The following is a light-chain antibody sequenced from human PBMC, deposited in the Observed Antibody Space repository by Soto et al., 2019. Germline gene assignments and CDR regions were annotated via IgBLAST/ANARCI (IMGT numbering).Light chain of an antibody. CDR2: GPS. J-gene: IGKJ3*01. CDR3: QLYNNWPLT. CDR1: QSVSSN. Sequence: ETVLTQSPATLSASPGERATLSCRASQSVSSNLAWYLQKPGQAPRLLIYGPSTRATGIPARFSGSGSGTEFTLTIDNLQSEDFAVYYCQLYNNWPLTFGPGTKVDIK. V-gene: IGKV3-15*01.